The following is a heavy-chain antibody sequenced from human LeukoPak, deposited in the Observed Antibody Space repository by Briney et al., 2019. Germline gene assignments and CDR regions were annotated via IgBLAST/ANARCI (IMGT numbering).Heavy chain of an antibody. Sequence: SETLSLTCTVSGGSISSYYWSWIRQSPGKGLEWIGYIYYSGSTNYNPSLESRVTISVDTSKNQFSLKLSSVTAADTAVYYCAREVGANPSFDYWGQGTLVTVSS. CDR1: GGSISSYY. V-gene: IGHV4-59*01. CDR2: IYYSGST. J-gene: IGHJ4*02. D-gene: IGHD1-26*01. CDR3: AREVGANPSFDY.